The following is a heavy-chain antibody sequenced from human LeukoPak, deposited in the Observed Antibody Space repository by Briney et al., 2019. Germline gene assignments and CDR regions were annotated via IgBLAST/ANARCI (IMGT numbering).Heavy chain of an antibody. J-gene: IGHJ6*04. CDR3: ARDLWSGYYTGMDV. D-gene: IGHD3-3*01. Sequence: SETLSLTCTVSGRTISSSSYYWGWIRQPPGKGLEWIGSIYYSGSTYYNPSLKSRVTISVDTSKTQFSLKLSSVTAADTAVYYCARDLWSGYYTGMDVWGKGTTVTVSS. CDR1: GRTISSSSYY. CDR2: IYYSGST. V-gene: IGHV4-39*07.